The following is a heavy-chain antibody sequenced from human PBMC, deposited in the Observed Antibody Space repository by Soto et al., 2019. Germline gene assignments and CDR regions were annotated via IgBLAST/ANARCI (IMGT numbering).Heavy chain of an antibody. V-gene: IGHV3-30-3*01. CDR3: AREEYGQHYFDN. Sequence: QVLLVESGGGEVQPGRSLRLFCGASGFTFRDFAMHWVCQAPGKGLEWVAVISYDGSNKYYADSVKGRFTISRDNSKNTLYLQMNSLRAEDTAVYYCAREEYGQHYFDNWGQGTLVTVSS. CDR2: ISYDGSNK. J-gene: IGHJ4*02. CDR1: GFTFRDFA. D-gene: IGHD4-17*01.